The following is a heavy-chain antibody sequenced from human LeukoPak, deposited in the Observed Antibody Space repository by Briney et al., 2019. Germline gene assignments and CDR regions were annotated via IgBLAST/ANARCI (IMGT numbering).Heavy chain of an antibody. V-gene: IGHV4-34*01. Sequence: SETLSLTCAVYGGSFSGYYWSWIRQPPGKGLEWIGEINHSGSTNYNPSLKSRVTISVDTSKNQFSLKLSSVTAADTAVYYCARGRGGGYSGYDSDYWGQGTLVTVSS. CDR2: INHSGST. CDR3: ARGRGGGYSGYDSDY. D-gene: IGHD5-12*01. J-gene: IGHJ4*02. CDR1: GGSFSGYY.